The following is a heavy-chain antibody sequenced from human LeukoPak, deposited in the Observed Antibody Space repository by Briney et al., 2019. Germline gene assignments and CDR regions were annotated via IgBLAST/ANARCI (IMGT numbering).Heavy chain of an antibody. CDR2: IYTSGST. CDR3: ARGDDFWSGYRHYYYYYMDV. Sequence: SETLSLTCTVSGDSISSGDYYWSWIRQPAGKGLEWIGRIYTSGSTNYNPSLKSRVTISVDTSKNQFSLKLSSVTAADTAVYYCARGDDFWSGYRHYYYYYMDVWGKGTTVTVSS. D-gene: IGHD3-3*01. J-gene: IGHJ6*03. CDR1: GDSISSGDYY. V-gene: IGHV4-61*02.